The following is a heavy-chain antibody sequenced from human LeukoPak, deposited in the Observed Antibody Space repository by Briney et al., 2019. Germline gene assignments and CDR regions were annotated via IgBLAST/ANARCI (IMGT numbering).Heavy chain of an antibody. CDR2: IYHSGST. CDR3: ARDAYGSGYYFDY. CDR1: GGSISSYY. J-gene: IGHJ4*02. D-gene: IGHD3-10*01. V-gene: IGHV4-59*01. Sequence: SETLSLTCTVSGGSISSYYWSWIRQPPGKGLEWIGYIYHSGSTYYNPSLKSRVTISVDTSKNQFSLKLSSVTAADTAVYYCARDAYGSGYYFDYWGQGTLVTVSS.